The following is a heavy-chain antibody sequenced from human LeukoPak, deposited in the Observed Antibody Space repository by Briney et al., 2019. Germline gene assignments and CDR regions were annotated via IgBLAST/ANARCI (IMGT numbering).Heavy chain of an antibody. Sequence: PGGSLRLSCAAFGFTFSDYYMSWIRQAPGKGLEWVSYISSSGSTIYYADSVKGRFTISRDNAKNSLYLQMNSLRAEDTAVYYCARDPPEQSMVVTAAFDIWGQGTMVTVSS. CDR2: ISSSGSTI. CDR1: GFTFSDYY. V-gene: IGHV3-11*01. D-gene: IGHD2-21*02. J-gene: IGHJ3*02. CDR3: ARDPPEQSMVVTAAFDI.